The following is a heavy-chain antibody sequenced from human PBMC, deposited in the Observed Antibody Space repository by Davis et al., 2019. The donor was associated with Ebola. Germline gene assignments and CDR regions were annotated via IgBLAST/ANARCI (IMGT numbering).Heavy chain of an antibody. D-gene: IGHD3-10*01. CDR2: IWYDGSNK. CDR1: GFTLSSYG. V-gene: IGHV3-33*01. Sequence: GGSLRLSCAASGFTLSSYGMHWVRQAPGKGLEWVAVIWYDGSNKYYADSVKGRFTISRDNSKNTLYLQMNSLRAEDTAVYYCAREQYYYGSGSYYYGMDVWGQGTTVTVSS. J-gene: IGHJ6*02. CDR3: AREQYYYGSGSYYYGMDV.